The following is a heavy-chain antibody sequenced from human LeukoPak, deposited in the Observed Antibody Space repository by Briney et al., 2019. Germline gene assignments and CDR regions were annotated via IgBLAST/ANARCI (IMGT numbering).Heavy chain of an antibody. CDR2: IYYSGNT. CDR1: GGSISSSSFY. J-gene: IGHJ6*03. CDR3: ARYYPGVGVRARFDYYYYMDV. D-gene: IGHD2-15*01. Sequence: PSETLSLTCTVSGGSISSSSFYWGWIRQPPGKGLEWIGTIYYSGNTYYNPSLKSRVTISVDTSKNQFSLKLSSVTAADTAVYYCARYYPGVGVRARFDYYYYMDVWGKGTTVTISS. V-gene: IGHV4-39*01.